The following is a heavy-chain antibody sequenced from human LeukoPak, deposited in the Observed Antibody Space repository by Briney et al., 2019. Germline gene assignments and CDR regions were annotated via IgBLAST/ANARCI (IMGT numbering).Heavy chain of an antibody. V-gene: IGHV3-48*04. CDR1: GFTFSYYS. J-gene: IGHJ4*02. Sequence: GGSLRLSCAASGFTFSYYSMNWVRQAPGKGLEWISYISSSGSAIYYADSVKGRFTISRDNAKNSLYLQMNSLRAEDTAVYYCAGYCSSTSCRNVDYWGQGTLVTVSS. D-gene: IGHD2-2*01. CDR3: AGYCSSTSCRNVDY. CDR2: ISSSGSAI.